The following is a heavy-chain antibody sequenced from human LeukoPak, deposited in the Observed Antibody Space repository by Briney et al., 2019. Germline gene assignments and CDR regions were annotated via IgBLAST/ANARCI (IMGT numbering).Heavy chain of an antibody. V-gene: IGHV4-39*07. CDR3: ARGLAKGSNDY. CDR2: IYYSGST. J-gene: IGHJ4*02. Sequence: PSETLSLTCTVSGGSISSSSYYWGWIRQPPGKGLEWIGSIYYSGSTYYNPSLKSRVTISVDTSKNQFSLKLSSVTAADTAVYYCARGLAKGSNDYWGQGTLVTVSS. D-gene: IGHD2-21*01. CDR1: GGSISSSSYY.